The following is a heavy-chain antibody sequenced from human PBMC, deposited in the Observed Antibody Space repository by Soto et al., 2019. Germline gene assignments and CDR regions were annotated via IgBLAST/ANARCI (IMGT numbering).Heavy chain of an antibody. J-gene: IGHJ5*02. CDR1: GYTFTSYG. CDR3: ARDMWQQLVKGGWFDP. V-gene: IGHV1-18*01. CDR2: ISAYNGNT. D-gene: IGHD6-13*01. Sequence: QVQLVQSGAEVKKPGASVKVSCKASGYTFTSYGISWVRQAPGQGLEWMGWISAYNGNTNYAQKLQGRVTMTTDTSTSTGYMELRSLRSDDTAVYYCARDMWQQLVKGGWFDPWGQGTLVTVSS.